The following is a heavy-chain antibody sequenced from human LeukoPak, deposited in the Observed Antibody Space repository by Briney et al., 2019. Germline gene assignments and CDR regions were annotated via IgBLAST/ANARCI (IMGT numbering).Heavy chain of an antibody. CDR3: ARSRAGYSSSWTYYYYYMDV. V-gene: IGHV4-39*01. CDR1: GGSISSSSYY. Sequence: SETLSLTCTVSGGSISSSSYYWGWIRQPPGKGLEWIGSIYYSGSTYYNPSLKSRVTISVDTSKNQFSLKLSSVTAADTAVYYCARSRAGYSSSWTYYYYYMDVWGKGTTVTISS. J-gene: IGHJ6*03. CDR2: IYYSGST. D-gene: IGHD6-13*01.